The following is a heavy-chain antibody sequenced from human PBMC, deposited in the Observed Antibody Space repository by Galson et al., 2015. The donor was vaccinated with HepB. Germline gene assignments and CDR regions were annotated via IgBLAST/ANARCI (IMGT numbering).Heavy chain of an antibody. CDR3: ARGSMDYSTSHRPSYFYYMDV. CDR1: GSTVSNYG. Sequence: SLRLSCAASGSTVSNYGMHWVRQAPGKGLEWVAVIWHDGSDKYYADSEKGRFTISRDNSENTLFLQVNGLRAEDTAVYYCARGSMDYSTSHRPSYFYYMDVWGKGATVTVSS. V-gene: IGHV3-33*01. J-gene: IGHJ6*03. D-gene: IGHD6-6*01. CDR2: IWHDGSDK.